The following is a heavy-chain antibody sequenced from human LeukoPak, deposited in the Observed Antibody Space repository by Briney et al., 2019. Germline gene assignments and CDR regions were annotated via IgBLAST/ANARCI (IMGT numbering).Heavy chain of an antibody. V-gene: IGHV4-4*07. CDR1: GGSISSHY. CDR3: ARVSLNYYDFWSGKDTYFFDY. J-gene: IGHJ4*02. D-gene: IGHD3-3*01. Sequence: WETLSLTCTVSGGSISSHYWSWIRQPAGKGLEWIGRIYSSGSTSYNPSLKSRVTMSVDTSKNQFSLKLTSVTAADTAVYYCARVSLNYYDFWSGKDTYFFDYWGQRTLVTVSS. CDR2: IYSSGST.